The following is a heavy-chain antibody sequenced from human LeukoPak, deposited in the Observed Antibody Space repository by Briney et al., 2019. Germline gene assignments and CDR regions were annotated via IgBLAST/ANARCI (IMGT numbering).Heavy chain of an antibody. CDR1: GFTFSSNY. Sequence: GGSLRLSCAASGFTFSSNYMSWVRQAPGKGLEWVSVIYSGGSTYYADSVKGRFTISRDNSKNTLYLQMNSLRAEDAAVYYCASLDPGDWFDPWGQGTLVTVSS. V-gene: IGHV3-53*01. D-gene: IGHD3-10*01. CDR3: ASLDPGDWFDP. J-gene: IGHJ5*02. CDR2: IYSGGST.